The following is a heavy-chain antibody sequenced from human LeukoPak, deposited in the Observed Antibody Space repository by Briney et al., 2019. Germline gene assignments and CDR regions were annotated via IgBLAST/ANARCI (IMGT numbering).Heavy chain of an antibody. V-gene: IGHV3-53*01. CDR1: GFSVSSKY. D-gene: IGHD4-11*01. J-gene: IGHJ4*02. CDR3: ARFRDSHYLAPFDF. CDR2: FYAGATT. Sequence: PGCSLRLPCAVSGFSVSSKYMIWVRQAPGKGREWVSVFYAGATTYYADSVKGRFPISKDISKNTLSLQMNNLRAEDTAVYFCARFRDSHYLAPFDFWGQGALVTVSS.